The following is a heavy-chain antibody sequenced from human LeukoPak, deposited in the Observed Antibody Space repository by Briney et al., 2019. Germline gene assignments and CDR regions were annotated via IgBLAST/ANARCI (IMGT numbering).Heavy chain of an antibody. CDR2: INPNTGVT. CDR1: GYTFTGYY. CDR3: ARDRTTVTTGYYGMDV. Sequence: GASVKLSCKASGYTFTGYYMHWVRQAPGQGLEWMGWINPNTGVTNYAQKFQGRVTLTRDTSIITAYMELTRLRSDDTAMYYCARDRTTVTTGYYGMDVWGPGTTLTVSS. V-gene: IGHV1-2*02. J-gene: IGHJ6*02. D-gene: IGHD4-17*01.